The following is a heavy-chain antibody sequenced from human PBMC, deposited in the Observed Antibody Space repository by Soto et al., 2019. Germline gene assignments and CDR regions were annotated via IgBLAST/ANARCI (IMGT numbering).Heavy chain of an antibody. CDR1: GFTFSSYS. Sequence: GGSLRLSCAASGFTFSSYSMNWVRQAPGKGLEWVSYISSSSTIYYADSVKGRFTISRDNAKNSLYLQMNSLRDEDTAVYYCARVPRDDSSGYYPTGIDYWGQGTLVTVSS. CDR3: ARVPRDDSSGYYPTGIDY. CDR2: ISSSSTI. D-gene: IGHD3-22*01. J-gene: IGHJ4*02. V-gene: IGHV3-48*02.